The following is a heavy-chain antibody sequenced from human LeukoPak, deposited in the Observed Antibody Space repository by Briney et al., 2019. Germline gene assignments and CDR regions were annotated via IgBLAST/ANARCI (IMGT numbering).Heavy chain of an antibody. D-gene: IGHD2-2*02. CDR3: ARVMIVVVPAAIRDYYYGMDV. V-gene: IGHV3-30-3*01. J-gene: IGHJ6*02. CDR1: GFTFSSYG. Sequence: PGGSLRLSCAASGFTFSSYGMHWVRQAPGKGLEWVAVISYDGSNKYYADSVKGRFTISRDNSKNTLYLQMNSLRAEDTAVYYCARVMIVVVPAAIRDYYYGMDVWGQGTTVTVSS. CDR2: ISYDGSNK.